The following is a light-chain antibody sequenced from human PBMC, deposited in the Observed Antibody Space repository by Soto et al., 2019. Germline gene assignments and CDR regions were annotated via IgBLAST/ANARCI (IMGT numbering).Light chain of an antibody. CDR2: GAS. Sequence: EIVMTQSPATLSVSPRERATLSCRASQSVSSNLAWYQQKPGQAPRLLIYGASTRATGIPARFSGSGSGTEFTLTISRLQSEDFAVYYCQQYNNWLTFGQGTKVDIK. CDR1: QSVSSN. J-gene: IGKJ1*01. V-gene: IGKV3-15*01. CDR3: QQYNNWLT.